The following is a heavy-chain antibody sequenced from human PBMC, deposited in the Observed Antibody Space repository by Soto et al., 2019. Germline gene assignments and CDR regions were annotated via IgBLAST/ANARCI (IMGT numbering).Heavy chain of an antibody. CDR3: ARRTPPYSSSPDLEDY. CDR2: ISAYNGNT. CDR1: GYTFTSYG. D-gene: IGHD6-6*01. Sequence: QVQLVQSGAEVKKPGASVKVSCKASGYTFTSYGISWVRQAPGQGLEWMGWISAYNGNTNYAQKLQGRVTMTTDASTSTAYMGLRSLRSDDTAVYYCARRTPPYSSSPDLEDYWGQGTLVTVSS. J-gene: IGHJ4*02. V-gene: IGHV1-18*01.